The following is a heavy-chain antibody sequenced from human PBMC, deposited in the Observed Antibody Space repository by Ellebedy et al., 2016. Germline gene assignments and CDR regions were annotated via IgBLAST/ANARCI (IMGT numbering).Heavy chain of an antibody. CDR1: GYTFTGYY. J-gene: IGHJ6*02. V-gene: IGHV1-2*02. CDR2: INPNSGGT. D-gene: IGHD2-2*01. Sequence: ASVKVSXXASGYTFTGYYMHWVRQAPGQGLEWMGWINPNSGGTNYAQKFQGRVTMTRDTSISTAYMELSRLRSDDTAVYYCARDLGYCSSTSCYAYYYGMDVWGQGTTVTVSS. CDR3: ARDLGYCSSTSCYAYYYGMDV.